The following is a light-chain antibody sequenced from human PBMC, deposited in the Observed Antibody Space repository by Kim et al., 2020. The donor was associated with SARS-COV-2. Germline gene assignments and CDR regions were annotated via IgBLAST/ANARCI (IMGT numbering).Light chain of an antibody. J-gene: IGKJ2*01. V-gene: IGKV3-20*01. CDR3: QQYGSPPYT. CDR2: GAS. Sequence: LAPGERATHSCRASQSVSSNYFAWYQQKPGQAPRLLVYGASTRPAGIPDRFTGSGSGTDFTLTINRLEPEDFAVYYCQQYGSPPYTFGQGTKLEI. CDR1: QSVSSNY.